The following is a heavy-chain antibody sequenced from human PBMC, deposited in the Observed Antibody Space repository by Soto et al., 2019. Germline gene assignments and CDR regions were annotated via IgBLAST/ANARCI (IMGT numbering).Heavy chain of an antibody. D-gene: IGHD1-1*01. Sequence: GASVKVSCKTSGYTFTYYALHWVRQAPGQGLEWMGWINTGNGKTKYSQNFQGRLTITRDTSATTLYMGLSSLRSEDTTVYYCVRFSGIPVWGQGTLVTVSS. V-gene: IGHV1-3*04. CDR1: GYTFTYYA. CDR2: INTGNGKT. J-gene: IGHJ4*02. CDR3: VRFSGIPV.